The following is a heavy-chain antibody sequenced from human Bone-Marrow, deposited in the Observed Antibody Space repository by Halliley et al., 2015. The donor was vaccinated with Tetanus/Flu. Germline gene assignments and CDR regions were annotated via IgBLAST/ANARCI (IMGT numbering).Heavy chain of an antibody. J-gene: IGHJ4*02. CDR3: AREASGPKSGAYYFDS. V-gene: IGHV4-61*08. CDR1: GDSVTSDVYY. Sequence: GLVKPSETLSLTCTVSGDSVTSDVYYWTWVRQPPGKELEWIGYVFYSGSTNYNPSLKSRVAISFDTSRNQFSLELDSVTAADTAVYYCAREASGPKSGAYYFDSWGQGTLVTVSS. D-gene: IGHD3-10*02. CDR2: VFYSGST.